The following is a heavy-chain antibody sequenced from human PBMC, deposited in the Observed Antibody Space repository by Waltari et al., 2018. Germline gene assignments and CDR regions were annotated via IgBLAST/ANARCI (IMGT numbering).Heavy chain of an antibody. CDR2: IGPSGTTR. Sequence: EVQLVESGGGLVQRGGSLRLSCTGSGFTFSDYEMNWVRQASGKGLEWIAYIGPSGTTRYYADSVKGRFLISRDSAKNSLYLQMTSLRVEDTAVYYCAREGVQLWVPLDYWGQGTLVTVAS. CDR3: AREGVQLWVPLDY. J-gene: IGHJ4*02. V-gene: IGHV3-48*03. D-gene: IGHD1-1*01. CDR1: GFTFSDYE.